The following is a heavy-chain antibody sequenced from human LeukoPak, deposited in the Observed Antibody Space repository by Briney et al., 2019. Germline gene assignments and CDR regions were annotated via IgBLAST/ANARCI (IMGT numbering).Heavy chain of an antibody. CDR1: GYTFTSYY. D-gene: IGHD4-23*01. CDR2: IIPIFGTA. J-gene: IGHJ4*02. CDR3: ALGGNSGYFDY. V-gene: IGHV1-69*05. Sequence: GASVKVSCKASGYTFTSYYMHWVRQAPGQGLEWMGGIIPIFGTANYAQKFQGRVTITTDESTSTAYMELSSLRSEDTAVYYCALGGNSGYFDYWGQGTLVTVSS.